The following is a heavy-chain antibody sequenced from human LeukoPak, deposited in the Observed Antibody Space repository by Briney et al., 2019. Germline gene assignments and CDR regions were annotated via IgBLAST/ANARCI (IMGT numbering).Heavy chain of an antibody. Sequence: SETLSLTCTVSGGSISSSSYYWGWIRQPPGKGLEWIGSIYYSGSTYYNPSLKSRVTISVDTSKNQFSLKLSSVTAADTAVYYCARDPQIPADSSGYYYGNWFDPWGQGTLVTVSP. J-gene: IGHJ5*02. CDR1: GGSISSSSYY. CDR3: ARDPQIPADSSGYYYGNWFDP. CDR2: IYYSGST. D-gene: IGHD3-22*01. V-gene: IGHV4-39*02.